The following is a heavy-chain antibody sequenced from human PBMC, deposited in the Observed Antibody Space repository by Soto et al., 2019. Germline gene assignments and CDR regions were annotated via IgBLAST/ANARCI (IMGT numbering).Heavy chain of an antibody. D-gene: IGHD2-2*01. Sequence: SETLSLTCSVSGAALNSGNYYWSWIRQVPGKGLEWIGHIYVTGAVDYNPSLRDRITISQDTSERQFSLNLRLVTAAATAVHHCATLRTPTNNYQRFHPWGQGTLVTVSS. CDR1: GAALNSGNYY. CDR3: ATLRTPTNNYQRFHP. CDR2: IYVTGAV. J-gene: IGHJ5*02. V-gene: IGHV4-31*03.